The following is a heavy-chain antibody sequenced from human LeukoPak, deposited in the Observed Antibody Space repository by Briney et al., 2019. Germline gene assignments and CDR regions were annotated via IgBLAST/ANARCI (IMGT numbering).Heavy chain of an antibody. CDR2: ISGSGGST. V-gene: IGHV3-23*01. J-gene: IGHJ4*02. CDR3: AKGPQWLVVYYFDY. CDR1: GFTFSSYS. Sequence: GGSLRLSCAASGFTFSSYSMSWVRQAPGKGLEWVSAISGSGGSTYYADSVKGRFTISRDNSKNTLYLQMNSLRAEDTAVYYCAKGPQWLVVYYFDYWGQGTLVTVSS. D-gene: IGHD6-19*01.